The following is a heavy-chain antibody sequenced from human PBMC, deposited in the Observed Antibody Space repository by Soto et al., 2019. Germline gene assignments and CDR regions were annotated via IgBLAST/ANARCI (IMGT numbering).Heavy chain of an antibody. D-gene: IGHD3-22*01. CDR3: AKSLDSSGYYHFDY. J-gene: IGHJ4*02. CDR1: GFTFSSYG. CDR2: ISYDGSNK. V-gene: IGHV3-30*18. Sequence: QVQLVESGGGMVQPGRSLRLSCAASGFTFSSYGMHWVRQAPGKGLEWVAVISYDGSNKYYADSVKGRFTISRDNSKNTLYLQMNSLRAEDTAVYYCAKSLDSSGYYHFDYWGQGTLVTVSS.